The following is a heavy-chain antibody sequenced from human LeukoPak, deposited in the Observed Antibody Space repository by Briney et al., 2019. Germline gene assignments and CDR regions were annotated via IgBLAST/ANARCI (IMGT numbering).Heavy chain of an antibody. CDR1: GGSISSSSYY. V-gene: IGHV4-39*07. CDR3: ARGHIAAAGLGWFDP. J-gene: IGHJ5*02. CDR2: IYYSGST. D-gene: IGHD6-13*01. Sequence: PSETLSLTCTVSGGSISSSSYYWGWIRQPPGKGLEWIGSIYYSGSTYYNPSLKSRVTISVDTSKNQFSLKLSSVTAADTAVYYCARGHIAAAGLGWFDPWGQGTLVTVSS.